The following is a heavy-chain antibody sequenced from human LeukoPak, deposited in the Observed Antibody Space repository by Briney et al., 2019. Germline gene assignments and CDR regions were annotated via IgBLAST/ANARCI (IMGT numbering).Heavy chain of an antibody. D-gene: IGHD6-6*01. J-gene: IGHJ4*02. CDR3: ARQSVRATAIAARPGNYFDY. CDR2: IYYSGNT. CDR1: GGSISSSSDY. V-gene: IGHV4-39*01. Sequence: SETLSLTCTVSGGSISSSSDYWGWIRQPPGKGLEWIGSIYYSGNTYYNPSLKSRVTISLDTSKNQFSLKLSSVTAADTAMYYCARQSVRATAIAARPGNYFDYWGQGTLVTVSS.